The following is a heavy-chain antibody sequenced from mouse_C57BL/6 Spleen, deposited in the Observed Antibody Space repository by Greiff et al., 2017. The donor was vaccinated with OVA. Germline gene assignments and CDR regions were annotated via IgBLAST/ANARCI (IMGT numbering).Heavy chain of an antibody. CDR2: IDPSDSYT. Sequence: VQLQQSGPELVMPGASVKLSCKASGYTFTSYWMHWVKQRPGQGLEWIGEIDPSDSYTNYNQKFKGKATLTVDKSSSTAYMQLSSLTSEDSAVYYCERWGYDAWFAYWGQGTLVTVSA. CDR1: GYTFTSYW. J-gene: IGHJ3*01. V-gene: IGHV1-69*01. CDR3: ERWGYDAWFAY. D-gene: IGHD2-10*02.